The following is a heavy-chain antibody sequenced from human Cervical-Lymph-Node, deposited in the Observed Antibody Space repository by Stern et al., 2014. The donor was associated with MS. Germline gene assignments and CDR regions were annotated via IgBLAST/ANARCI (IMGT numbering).Heavy chain of an antibody. CDR3: ARDSRHYDASYYFDS. CDR1: GGTFSSYA. CDR2: VSPIFGAA. J-gene: IGHJ4*02. Sequence: QVQLVQSGAEVKKPGSSVKVSCKASGGTFSSYAINWVRQAPGQGPEWMGGVSPIFGAANYAQKFQGRVTITADESTSTAYMELSSLRSEDTAVYYCARDSRHYDASYYFDSWGQGTLVTVSS. V-gene: IGHV1-69*01. D-gene: IGHD3-16*01.